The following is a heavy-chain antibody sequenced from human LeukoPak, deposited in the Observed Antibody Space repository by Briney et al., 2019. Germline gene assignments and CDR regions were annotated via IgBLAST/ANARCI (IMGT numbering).Heavy chain of an antibody. D-gene: IGHD3-3*01. J-gene: IGHJ1*01. Sequence: PGGSLRLSCAASGFTFSSYGMHWVRQAPGKGLEWVAVISYDGSNKYYADSVKGRFTISRDNSKNTLYLQMNSLRAEDTAVYYCARPDSPGVVIIWGYFQHWGQGTLVTVSS. CDR1: GFTFSSYG. CDR2: ISYDGSNK. CDR3: ARPDSPGVVIIWGYFQH. V-gene: IGHV3-30*03.